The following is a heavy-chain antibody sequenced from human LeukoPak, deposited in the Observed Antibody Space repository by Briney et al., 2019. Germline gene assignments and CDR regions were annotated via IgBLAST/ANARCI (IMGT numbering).Heavy chain of an antibody. J-gene: IGHJ5*02. D-gene: IGHD3-10*01. V-gene: IGHV4-39*07. Sequence: ASETLSLTCTISGDSISSGNYYWGWIRQPPGKGLEWIATIYYSGSTYYNPSLESRVTISVDTSKNQFSLKLSSVTAADTAVYYCARDPAMVRGVDPWGRGTLVTVSS. CDR1: GDSISSGNYY. CDR2: IYYSGST. CDR3: ARDPAMVRGVDP.